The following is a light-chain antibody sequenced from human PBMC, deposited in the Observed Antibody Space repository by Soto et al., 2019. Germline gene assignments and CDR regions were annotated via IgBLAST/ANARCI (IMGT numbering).Light chain of an antibody. CDR3: QQTYSTPGT. CDR2: VAS. V-gene: IGKV1-39*01. CDR1: LSISTY. Sequence: DIQMTQSPSSLSASVGDRVTITCRASLSISTYLNWYQQRPGQAPKLLIYVASTLHGGVPSRFSGSGSGTDFTLTISGLQAEDFATYYCQQTYSTPGTFGQGTRWIS. J-gene: IGKJ1*01.